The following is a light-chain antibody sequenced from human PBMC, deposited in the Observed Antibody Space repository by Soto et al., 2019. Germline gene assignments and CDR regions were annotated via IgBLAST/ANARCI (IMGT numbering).Light chain of an antibody. V-gene: IGKV1-8*01. J-gene: IGKJ1*01. Sequence: AIQRTQSPSAFSASTGDRVTITCRASQGISSYLAWYQQKPGKAPKLLIYDASSLQSGVPSRFRGSGSGTDFTLTISSLQPEDFATYYCLQDYNYPWTFGQGTKVDIK. CDR2: DAS. CDR3: LQDYNYPWT. CDR1: QGISSY.